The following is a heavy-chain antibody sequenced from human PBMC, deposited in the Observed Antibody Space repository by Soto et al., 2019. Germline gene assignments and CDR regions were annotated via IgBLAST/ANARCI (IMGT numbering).Heavy chain of an antibody. CDR1: GFTFSNYG. CDR2: ISYAGSHK. D-gene: IGHD2-15*01. CDR3: AKDGAPRYCGRSSCHPAGAD. V-gene: IGHV3-30*18. Sequence: QVQLVESGGGVVQPGRSLRLSCAGSGFTFSNYGLHWVRQAPGKGLEWVAVISYAGSHKYYADSVKGRFTISRDNSNNMLYLQMDSLRAEDTAVYYCAKDGAPRYCGRSSCHPAGADWGQGTLVTVSS. J-gene: IGHJ4*02.